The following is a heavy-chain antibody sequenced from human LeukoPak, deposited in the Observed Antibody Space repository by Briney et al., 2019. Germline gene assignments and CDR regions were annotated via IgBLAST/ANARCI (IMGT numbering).Heavy chain of an antibody. D-gene: IGHD6-19*01. V-gene: IGHV3-21*01. CDR3: AGDIAVAGTSGTAFDI. CDR2: ISSSSSYI. Sequence: PGGSLRLSCAASGFTFSSYSMNWVRQAPGKGLEWVSSISSSSSYIYYADSVKGRFTISRDNAKNSLYLQMNSLRAEDTAVYYCAGDIAVAGTSGTAFDIWGQGTMVTVSS. J-gene: IGHJ3*02. CDR1: GFTFSSYS.